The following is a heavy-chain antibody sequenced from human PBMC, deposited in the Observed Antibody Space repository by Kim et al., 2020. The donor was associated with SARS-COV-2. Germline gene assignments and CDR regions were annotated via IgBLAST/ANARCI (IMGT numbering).Heavy chain of an antibody. CDR1: GFTFNSYA. CDR3: VKDLGSWRFDP. Sequence: GGSLRLSCIVSGFTFNSYAMSWVRQAPGKGLEWVSAITRSSDITNYADSVKGRFTISRDNSKNTVYLEMNSLRDEYTAVYYCVKDLGSWRFDPWGQGTLV. D-gene: IGHD6-13*01. V-gene: IGHV3-23*01. J-gene: IGHJ5*02. CDR2: ITRSSDIT.